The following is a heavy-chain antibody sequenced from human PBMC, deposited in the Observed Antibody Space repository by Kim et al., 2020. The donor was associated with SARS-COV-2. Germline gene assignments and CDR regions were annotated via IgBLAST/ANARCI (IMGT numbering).Heavy chain of an antibody. Sequence: GGSLRLSCAASGFTFSSYAMSWVRQAPGKGLEWVSAISGSGGSTYYADSVKGRFTISRDNSKNTLYLQMNSLRAEDTAVYYCAKDKWELTRTQGEIDAFDIWGQGTMVTVSS. CDR1: GFTFSSYA. V-gene: IGHV3-23*01. J-gene: IGHJ3*02. CDR2: ISGSGGST. D-gene: IGHD1-26*01. CDR3: AKDKWELTRTQGEIDAFDI.